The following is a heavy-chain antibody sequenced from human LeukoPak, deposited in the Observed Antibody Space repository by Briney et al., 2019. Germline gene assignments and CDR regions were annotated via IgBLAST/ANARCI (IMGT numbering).Heavy chain of an antibody. CDR2: ISSSGSTI. V-gene: IGHV3-48*03. D-gene: IGHD3-10*01. J-gene: IGHJ3*02. CDR3: ARDRLWFGESPDAFDI. CDR1: GFTFSSYE. Sequence: PGGSLRLSCAASGFTFSSYEMNWVRQAPGKGLEWVTDISSSGSTIYYADSVKGRFTISRDNAKNSLYLQMNSLRAEDTAVYYCARDRLWFGESPDAFDIWGQGTMVTVSS.